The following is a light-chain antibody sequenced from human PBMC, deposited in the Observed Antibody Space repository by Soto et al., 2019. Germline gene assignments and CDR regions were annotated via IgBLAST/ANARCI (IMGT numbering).Light chain of an antibody. Sequence: EIVLTQSPGTLSLSPGERATLSCRASQSVSSYYLAWYQQKPGQAPRLLIYDASSRATGIPVRFSGSGSGTDFTLTISSLEPEDFAVYYCQQRSNWPLTFGGGTKVDIK. CDR2: DAS. V-gene: IGKV3D-20*02. J-gene: IGKJ4*01. CDR1: QSVSSYY. CDR3: QQRSNWPLT.